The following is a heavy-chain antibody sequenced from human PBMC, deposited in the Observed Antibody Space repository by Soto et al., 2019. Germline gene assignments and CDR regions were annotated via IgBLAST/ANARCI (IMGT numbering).Heavy chain of an antibody. J-gene: IGHJ4*02. CDR1: GFNFSNYA. CDR3: TRERSLVSFIFDY. D-gene: IGHD3-16*01. CDR2: ISGSGRGSRP. V-gene: IGHV3-23*01. Sequence: HPGGSLRLSCVESGFNFSNYAVAWVRQAPGKGLEWVSSISGSGRGSRPYYADSVQGRFTISRDHSKNIVSLQMDSLRVDDTAVYYCTRERSLVSFIFDYWGPGTLVTVSS.